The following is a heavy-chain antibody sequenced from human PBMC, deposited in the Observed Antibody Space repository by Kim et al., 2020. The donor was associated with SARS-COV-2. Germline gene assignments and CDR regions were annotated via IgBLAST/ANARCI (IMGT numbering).Heavy chain of an antibody. Sequence: GGSLRLSCAASGFTFDDYAMHWVRQVPGKGPAWVAGISWDNDDIAYADSVKGRFTVSRDNAKNSLYLQMNSLRPEDTAFYYCAKDRVETLYFDDSGFDHWGQGTLVTVSS. D-gene: IGHD3-22*01. V-gene: IGHV3-9*01. CDR3: AKDRVETLYFDDSGFDH. CDR2: ISWDNDDI. CDR1: GFTFDDYA. J-gene: IGHJ4*02.